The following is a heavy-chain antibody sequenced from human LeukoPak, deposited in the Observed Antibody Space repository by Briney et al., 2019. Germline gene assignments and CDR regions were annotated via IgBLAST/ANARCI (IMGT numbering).Heavy chain of an antibody. V-gene: IGHV1-18*01. CDR3: ARDRYYGSSGYRDY. D-gene: IGHD3-22*01. CDR1: GYTFTSYG. CDR2: ISAYNGNT. Sequence: ASVKVSCTASGYTFTSYGISWVRQAPGQGLEWMGWISAYNGNTNYAQKLQGRVTMTTDTSTSTAYMELRSLRSDDTAVYYCARDRYYGSSGYRDYWGQGTLVTVSS. J-gene: IGHJ4*02.